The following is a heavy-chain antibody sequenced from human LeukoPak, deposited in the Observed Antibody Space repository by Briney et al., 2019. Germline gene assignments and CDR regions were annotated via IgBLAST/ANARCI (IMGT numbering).Heavy chain of an antibody. CDR3: ASPAPAPRPRYSGSYYAFDI. D-gene: IGHD1-26*01. J-gene: IGHJ3*02. CDR1: GGTFSSYA. V-gene: IGHV1-69*05. Sequence: ASVKVSCKASGGTFSSYAISWVRQAPGQGLEWMGGIIPIFGTANYAQKFQGRVTITTDESTSTAYMELSSLRSEDTAVYYCASPAPAPRPRYSGSYYAFDIWGQGTVVTVSS. CDR2: IIPIFGTA.